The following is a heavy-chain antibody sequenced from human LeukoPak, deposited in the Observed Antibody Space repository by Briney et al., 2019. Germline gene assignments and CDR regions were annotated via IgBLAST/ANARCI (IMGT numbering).Heavy chain of an antibody. CDR2: INHSGST. CDR1: GGSFSGYY. D-gene: IGHD2-2*01. J-gene: IGHJ5*02. V-gene: IGHV4-34*01. Sequence: PSETLSLTCAVYGGSFSGYYWSWIRQPPGKGLEWIGEINHSGSTNYNPSLKSRVTISVDTSKNQFSLKLSSVTAADTAVYYCARDPFQQLLMYNWLDPWGQGTLVTVSS. CDR3: ARDPFQQLLMYNWLDP.